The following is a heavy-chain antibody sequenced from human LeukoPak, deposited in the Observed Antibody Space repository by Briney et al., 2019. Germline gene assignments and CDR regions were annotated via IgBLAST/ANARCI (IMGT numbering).Heavy chain of an antibody. Sequence: GASVKVSCKTSGYTFTNSDINWVRQATGQGLEWMGWMNPDSGNTGYAQNFQGRITMTRNTSINTAYMELSSLRSEDTAVYYCARYITMVRGGSWFDPWGQGTLATVSS. CDR1: GYTFTNSD. CDR3: ARYITMVRGGSWFDP. CDR2: MNPDSGNT. D-gene: IGHD3-10*01. V-gene: IGHV1-8*01. J-gene: IGHJ5*02.